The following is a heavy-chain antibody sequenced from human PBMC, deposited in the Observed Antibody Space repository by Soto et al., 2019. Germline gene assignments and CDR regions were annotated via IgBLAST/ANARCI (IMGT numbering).Heavy chain of an antibody. Sequence: SGPTLVNPTQTLTLTCTFSGFPLSTSEVAVGWIRQPPGKALEWLALIYWDDDKRYSPTLNNRLTVTKDTSKNQVVLSMTNMDTVDTGTYFCARLIDLYVVFDYWGQGILVTVSS. J-gene: IGHJ4*02. CDR2: IYWDDDK. V-gene: IGHV2-5*02. CDR3: ARLIDLYVVFDY. D-gene: IGHD3-16*01. CDR1: GFPLSTSEVA.